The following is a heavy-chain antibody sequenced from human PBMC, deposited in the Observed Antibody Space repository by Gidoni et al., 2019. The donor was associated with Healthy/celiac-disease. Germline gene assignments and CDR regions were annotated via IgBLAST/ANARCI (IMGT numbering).Heavy chain of an antibody. Sequence: EVQLVESGGGLVQPGGSLRLSCAASGFTFSSDSMNGVRQAPGKGLEWVSYISSSSSTIYYADSVKGRFTISRDNAKNSLYLQMNSLRDEDTAVYYCALSPLGYCSSTSCYDYWGQGTLVTVSS. V-gene: IGHV3-48*02. CDR3: ALSPLGYCSSTSCYDY. D-gene: IGHD2-2*01. CDR2: ISSSSSTI. J-gene: IGHJ4*02. CDR1: GFTFSSDS.